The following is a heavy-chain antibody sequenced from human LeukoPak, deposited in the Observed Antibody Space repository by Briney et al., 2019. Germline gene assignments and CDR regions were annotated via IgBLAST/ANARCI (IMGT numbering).Heavy chain of an antibody. CDR1: GGSISSSSYY. V-gene: IGHV4-39*02. J-gene: IGHJ4*02. CDR2: IYYSGST. CDR3: AGEMTTVTRGDY. Sequence: PSETLSLTCTVSGGSISSSSYYWGWIRQPPGKGLEWIGSIYYSGSTYYNPSLKSRVTISVDTSKNQFSLKLSSVTAADTAVYYCAGEMTTVTRGDYWGQGTLGTVSS. D-gene: IGHD4-11*01.